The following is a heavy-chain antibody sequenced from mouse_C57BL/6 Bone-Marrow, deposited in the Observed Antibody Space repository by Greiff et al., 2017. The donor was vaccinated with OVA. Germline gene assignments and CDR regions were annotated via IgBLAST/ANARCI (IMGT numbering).Heavy chain of an antibody. J-gene: IGHJ4*01. Sequence: EVQLQQSGPELVKPGASVKLPCKASGYTFTDYNMDWVKQSHGKSLEWIGDINPNNGGTIYNQKFKGKATLTVDKSSSTAYMELRSLTSEDTAVYYCARRSIYYDYAHYAMDYWGQGTSVTVSS. D-gene: IGHD2-4*01. CDR2: INPNNGGT. CDR1: GYTFTDYN. CDR3: ARRSIYYDYAHYAMDY. V-gene: IGHV1-18*01.